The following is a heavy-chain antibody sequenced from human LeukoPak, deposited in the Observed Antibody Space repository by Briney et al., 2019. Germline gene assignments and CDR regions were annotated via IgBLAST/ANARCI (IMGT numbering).Heavy chain of an antibody. CDR1: GYTFTGYY. CDR2: INPNSGGT. V-gene: IGHV1-2*02. CDR3: AKAPFCSGGSCYKTFDY. Sequence: ASVKVSCKASGYTFTGYYMHWVRQAPGQGLEWMGWINPNSGGTNYAQKFQGRVTMTRDTSISTAYMELSRLRSDYTAVYYCAKAPFCSGGSCYKTFDYWGQGTLVTVSS. D-gene: IGHD2-15*01. J-gene: IGHJ4*02.